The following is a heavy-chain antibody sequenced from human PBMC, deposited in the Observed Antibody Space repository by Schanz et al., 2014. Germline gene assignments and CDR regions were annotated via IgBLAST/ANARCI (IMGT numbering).Heavy chain of an antibody. CDR2: INAHTGNT. D-gene: IGHD3-10*01. V-gene: IGHV1-18*01. CDR1: GYSFTKYG. Sequence: QVQLVQSGSEVKKPGDSVKVSCETSGYSFTKYGINWVRQAPGQGPELMGWINAHTGNTQYAQKFQGRVNMTRDTVTTTVHLELTRLRTDDTAICDCARVHIATYHYNSPGAFDIWGQGTRVTVSS. J-gene: IGHJ3*02. CDR3: ARVHIATYHYNSPGAFDI.